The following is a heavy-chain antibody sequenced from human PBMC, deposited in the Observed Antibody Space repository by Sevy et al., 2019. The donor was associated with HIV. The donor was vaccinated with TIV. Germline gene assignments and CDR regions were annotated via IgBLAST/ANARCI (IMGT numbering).Heavy chain of an antibody. CDR2: ITSSSDYI. J-gene: IGHJ4*02. CDR3: ARDRRTLNYYASSGYNYYFDY. D-gene: IGHD3-22*01. CDR1: GFTFSNYN. Sequence: GGSLRLSCAASGFTFSNYNMNWVRQAPGKGLEWVSSITSSSDYIYDADSVKGRFTISRDNAKNSLYLQMNSLRAEDXXXYYCARDRRTLNYYASSGYNYYFDYWGLGTLVTVSS. V-gene: IGHV3-21*01.